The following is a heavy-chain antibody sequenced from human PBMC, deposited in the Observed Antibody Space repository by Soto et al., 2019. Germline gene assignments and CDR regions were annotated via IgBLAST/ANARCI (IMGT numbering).Heavy chain of an antibody. CDR3: AKDMYSTGWIPEFCLDP. V-gene: IGHV3-9*01. Sequence: SLRLYCAASGFTFDDYAMHWVRQAPGKGLEWVSGISWNSGSIGYADSVRGRFTVSRYNAKNSLYLQMNSLRADDTALYYCAKDMYSTGWIPEFCLDPWGQGTLATVSS. J-gene: IGHJ5*02. D-gene: IGHD6-19*01. CDR2: ISWNSGSI. CDR1: GFTFDDYA.